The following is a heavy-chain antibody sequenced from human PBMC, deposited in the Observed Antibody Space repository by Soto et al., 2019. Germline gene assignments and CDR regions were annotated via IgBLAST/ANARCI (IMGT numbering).Heavy chain of an antibody. Sequence: GGSLRLSCAASGFTFSSYGMHWVRQAPGKGLEWVVVIWYDGSNKYYADSVKGRFTISRDNSKNTLYLQMNSLRAEDTAVYYCARDRGLRFLEWLTDYYYYGMDVWGQGTTVTVSS. CDR2: IWYDGSNK. D-gene: IGHD3-3*01. J-gene: IGHJ6*02. CDR1: GFTFSSYG. V-gene: IGHV3-33*01. CDR3: ARDRGLRFLEWLTDYYYYGMDV.